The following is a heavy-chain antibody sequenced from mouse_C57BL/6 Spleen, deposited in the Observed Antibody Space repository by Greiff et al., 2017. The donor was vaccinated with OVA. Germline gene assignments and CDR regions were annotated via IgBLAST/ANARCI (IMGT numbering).Heavy chain of an antibody. D-gene: IGHD1-1*01. V-gene: IGHV1-22*01. CDR1: GYTFTDYN. CDR3: ARPPYYYGSSYGAY. CDR2: INPNNGGT. J-gene: IGHJ3*01. Sequence: VQLQQSGPELVKPGASVKMSCKASGYTFTDYNMHWVKQSHGKSLEWIGYINPNNGGTSYNQKFKGKATLTVNKSSSTAYMELRSLTSEDSAVYYCARPPYYYGSSYGAYWGQGTLVTVSA.